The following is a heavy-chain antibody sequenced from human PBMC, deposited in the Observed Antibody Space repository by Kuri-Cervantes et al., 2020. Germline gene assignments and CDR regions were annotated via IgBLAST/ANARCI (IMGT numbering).Heavy chain of an antibody. CDR1: GFNFNLYG. CDR2: IRDDGSNQ. D-gene: IGHD6-13*01. Sequence: GGSLRLSCAASGFNFNLYGMHWVRQAPGKGLEWVTFIRDDGSNQNYADSVKGRFTISRDNSKDTLYLQVNSLRAEDTAVYYCARRDGSTWYYFDYWGQGTLVTVSS. J-gene: IGHJ4*02. V-gene: IGHV3-30*02. CDR3: ARRDGSTWYYFDY.